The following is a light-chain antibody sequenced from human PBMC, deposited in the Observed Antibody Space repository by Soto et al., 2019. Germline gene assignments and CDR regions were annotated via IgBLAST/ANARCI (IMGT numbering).Light chain of an antibody. CDR2: GAS. Sequence: IVLTHSTCTLSLSPVERAPLSCRASQSVSSSYLAWYQQKPGQAPRLLIYGASSRATGIPDRFSGSGSGTDFTLTISRLEPEDFAVYYCQQYGSSPLTSGGGTKVDIK. CDR3: QQYGSSPLT. V-gene: IGKV3-20*01. CDR1: QSVSSSY. J-gene: IGKJ4*01.